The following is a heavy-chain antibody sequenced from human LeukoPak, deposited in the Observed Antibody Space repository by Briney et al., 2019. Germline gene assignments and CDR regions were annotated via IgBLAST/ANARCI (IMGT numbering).Heavy chain of an antibody. CDR3: AREVVYYDILTGYRNWFDP. D-gene: IGHD3-9*01. Sequence: GGSLRLSCAASGFTFSSYWMSWVRQAPGKGLEWVANIKQDGSEKYYVDSVKGRFTISRDNAKNSLYLQMNSLRAEDTAVYYCAREVVYYDILTGYRNWFDPWGQGTLVTVSS. J-gene: IGHJ5*02. CDR1: GFTFSSYW. CDR2: IKQDGSEK. V-gene: IGHV3-7*01.